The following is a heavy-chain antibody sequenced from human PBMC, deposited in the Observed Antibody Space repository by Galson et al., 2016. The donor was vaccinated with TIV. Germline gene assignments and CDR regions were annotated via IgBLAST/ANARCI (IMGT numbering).Heavy chain of an antibody. Sequence: SLRLSCAASGFTFDDYPMHWVRQAPGKGLEWVSVINWKGNSVNYADSVRGRFTISRDNAKTSTYLQINSLTPEDTALYYCAKNRRPEAYMDYYYYHGKDVWGRGTTVMVSS. V-gene: IGHV3-9*01. J-gene: IGHJ6*02. CDR3: AKNRRPEAYMDYYYYHGKDV. CDR1: GFTFDDYP. CDR2: INWKGNSV. D-gene: IGHD2-21*01.